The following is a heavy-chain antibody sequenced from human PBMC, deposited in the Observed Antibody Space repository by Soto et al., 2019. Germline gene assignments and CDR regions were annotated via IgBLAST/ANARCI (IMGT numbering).Heavy chain of an antibody. CDR3: ARPKHLYSSSSIDY. J-gene: IGHJ4*02. CDR1: GGSFSGYY. CDR2: INHSGST. D-gene: IGHD6-6*01. Sequence: PSEILSLTCAVYGGSFSGYYWSWIRQPPGKGLEWIGEINHSGSTNYNPSLKSRVTISVDTSKNQFSLKLSSVTAADTAVYYCARPKHLYSSSSIDYWGQGTLVTVSS. V-gene: IGHV4-34*01.